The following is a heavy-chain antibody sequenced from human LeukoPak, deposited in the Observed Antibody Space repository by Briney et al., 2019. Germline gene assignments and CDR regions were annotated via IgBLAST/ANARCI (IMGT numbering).Heavy chain of an antibody. CDR3: AGGSTPPLDY. V-gene: IGHV3-7*01. Sequence: GGSLRLSCAASEFTFSTYGMSWVRQAPGKGLEWVANIKQDGSEKYYVDSVKGRFTISRDNAKNSLYLQMNSLRAEDTAVYYCAGGSTPPLDYWGQGTLVTVSS. J-gene: IGHJ4*02. CDR1: EFTFSTYG. CDR2: IKQDGSEK. D-gene: IGHD1-26*01.